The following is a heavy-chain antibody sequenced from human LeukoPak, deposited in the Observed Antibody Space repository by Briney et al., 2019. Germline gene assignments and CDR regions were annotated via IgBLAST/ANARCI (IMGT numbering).Heavy chain of an antibody. V-gene: IGHV1-58*02. J-gene: IGHJ6*02. CDR2: IVVGSGNT. CDR3: AAGYDSSGHYYVNYYYYGMDV. D-gene: IGHD3-22*01. Sequence: SVKVSCKASGFTFTSSAMQWVRQARGQRLEWIGWIVVGSGNTNYAQKFQERVTITRDMSTSTAYMELSSLRSEDTAVYYCAAGYDSSGHYYVNYYYYGMDVWGQGTTVTVSS. CDR1: GFTFTSSA.